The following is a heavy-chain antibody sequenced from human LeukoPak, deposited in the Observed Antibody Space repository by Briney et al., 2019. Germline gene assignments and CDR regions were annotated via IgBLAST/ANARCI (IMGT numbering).Heavy chain of an antibody. CDR3: YGMDV. J-gene: IGHJ6*02. Sequence: PSETLSLTCTFSGGTISSYYWSWIRQPPGKGLEWIGYIYYRGSTNYNPSLKSRVTISVADTAVYYCARGPGGSGTRPPYTFYYGMDVWGQGTTVTVSS. CDR1: GGTISSYY. D-gene: IGHD3-10*01. V-gene: IGHV4-59*01. CDR2: IYYRGST.